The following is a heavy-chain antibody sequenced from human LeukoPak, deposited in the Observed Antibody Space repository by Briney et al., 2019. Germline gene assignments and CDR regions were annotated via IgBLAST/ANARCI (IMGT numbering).Heavy chain of an antibody. CDR2: ISGSGGST. V-gene: IGHV3-23*01. J-gene: IGHJ4*02. D-gene: IGHD5-18*01. CDR3: AKGENTAMAPDYFDY. CDR1: GFTFSSYA. Sequence: GGSLRLSCAASGFTFSSYAMSWVRQAPGKGLEWVSAISGSGGSTYYADSVKGRFTISRDNSKNTLYLQMNSLRAEDTAIYYCAKGENTAMAPDYFDYWGQGTLVTVSS.